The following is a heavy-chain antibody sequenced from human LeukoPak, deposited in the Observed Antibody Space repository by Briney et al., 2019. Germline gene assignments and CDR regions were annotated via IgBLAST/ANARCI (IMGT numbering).Heavy chain of an antibody. D-gene: IGHD2-8*01. CDR1: GGSISSGDYY. V-gene: IGHV4-30-4*08. Sequence: SETLSLTCTVSGGSISSGDYYWSWIRQPPGKGLEWIGYIYYSGSTYYNPSLKSRVTISVDTSKNQFSLKLSSVTAADTAVYYCARGHPTVLRPRYNWFDPWGQGTLVTVSS. CDR3: ARGHPTVLRPRYNWFDP. CDR2: IYYSGST. J-gene: IGHJ5*02.